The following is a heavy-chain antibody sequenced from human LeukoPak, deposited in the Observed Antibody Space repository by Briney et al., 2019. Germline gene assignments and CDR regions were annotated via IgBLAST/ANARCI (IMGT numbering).Heavy chain of an antibody. D-gene: IGHD3-22*01. CDR1: GGSISSHY. Sequence: SETLSLTRNVSGGSISSHYWSWIRQPPGKGLEWIGYIYYSGNTNYNPSLKSRVTISVDTSKNQFSLKLSSVTAADTAVYYCGRLGQSSGYYPVLLWGQGTLVTVSS. CDR2: IYYSGNT. J-gene: IGHJ4*02. V-gene: IGHV4-59*08. CDR3: GRLGQSSGYYPVLL.